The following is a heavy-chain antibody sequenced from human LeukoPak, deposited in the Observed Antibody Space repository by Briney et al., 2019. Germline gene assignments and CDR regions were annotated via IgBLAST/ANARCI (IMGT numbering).Heavy chain of an antibody. Sequence: PSETLSLTCTVSGGSISSSSYYWGWIRQPPGRGLEWIGSIYYSGSTYYNPSLKSRVTISVDTSKNQFSLKLSSVTAADTAVYYCARGGIVATIGGGMGYYYYYGMDVWGQGTTVTVSS. J-gene: IGHJ6*02. CDR3: ARGGIVATIGGGMGYYYYYGMDV. CDR1: GGSISSSSYY. D-gene: IGHD5-12*01. CDR2: IYYSGST. V-gene: IGHV4-39*01.